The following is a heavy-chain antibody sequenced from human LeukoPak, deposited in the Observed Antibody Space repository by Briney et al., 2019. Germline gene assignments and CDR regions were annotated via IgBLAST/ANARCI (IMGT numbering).Heavy chain of an antibody. J-gene: IGHJ3*02. CDR1: GFTVSSNY. Sequence: GGSLRLSCAASGFTVSSNYMSWVRQAPGKGLEWVSVIYSGGSTYYADSVKGRFTISRDNSKNTLYLQMNSLRAEDTAVYYCARDYYASGSYAFDIWGQGTMVTVSS. CDR3: ARDYYASGSYAFDI. CDR2: IYSGGST. V-gene: IGHV3-53*01. D-gene: IGHD3-10*01.